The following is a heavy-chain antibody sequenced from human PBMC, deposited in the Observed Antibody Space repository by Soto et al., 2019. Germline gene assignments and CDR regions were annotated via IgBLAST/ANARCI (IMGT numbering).Heavy chain of an antibody. CDR2: IWYDGSNK. Sequence: QVQLVESGGGVVQPGRSLRLSCAASGFTFSSYGMHWVRQAPGKGLEWVAVIWYDGSNKYYADSVKGRFTISRDNSKNTLYLQMNSLRAEDTVVYYCARGHRVLRYFDWLLSAPFDYWGQGTLVTVSS. J-gene: IGHJ4*02. CDR1: GFTFSSYG. CDR3: ARGHRVLRYFDWLLSAPFDY. V-gene: IGHV3-33*01. D-gene: IGHD3-9*01.